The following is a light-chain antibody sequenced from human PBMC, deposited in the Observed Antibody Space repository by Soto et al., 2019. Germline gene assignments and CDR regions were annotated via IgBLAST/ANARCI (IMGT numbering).Light chain of an antibody. V-gene: IGKV3-20*01. CDR2: GTS. J-gene: IGKJ1*01. Sequence: EIVLTQSPGTLSLSPGERATLSWRASQSVDSNYFAWYQQKRGQAPRLLIYGTSSRATGTPDRFSGNGSGTDFTLTISRLEPEDFAVYYCQQYGSSTWTFGQGTKVDIK. CDR3: QQYGSSTWT. CDR1: QSVDSNY.